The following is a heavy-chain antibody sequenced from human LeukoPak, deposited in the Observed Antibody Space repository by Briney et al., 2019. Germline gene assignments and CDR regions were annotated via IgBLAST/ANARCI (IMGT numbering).Heavy chain of an antibody. J-gene: IGHJ4*02. CDR2: ISSGSSYM. D-gene: IGHD5-12*01. V-gene: IGHV3-21*01. Sequence: GGSLRLSCAASGFTFSDYSMKWVRQAPGKGLEWVSSISSGSSYMYYADSLKGRITISRDNAKNSLYLQMNSLRAEDTAVYYCARDVSGYDSAYYFDYWGQGTLVTVSS. CDR3: ARDVSGYDSAYYFDY. CDR1: GFTFSDYS.